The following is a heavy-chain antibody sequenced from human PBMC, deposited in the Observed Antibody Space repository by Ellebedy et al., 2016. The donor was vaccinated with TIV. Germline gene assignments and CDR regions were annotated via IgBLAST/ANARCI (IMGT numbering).Heavy chain of an antibody. CDR3: ARHRTRTVVATAVFDY. CDR1: GGSISSYS. CDR2: IFTSGST. J-gene: IGHJ4*02. V-gene: IGHV4-4*07. D-gene: IGHD2-21*02. Sequence: MPSETLSLTCTVSGGSISSYSWSWIRQPAGEGLEWIGRIFTSGSTNFNPSLKSRVTMSVDTSKNQFSLKLSSVTAADTAVYYCARHRTRTVVATAVFDYWGQGSLVTVSS.